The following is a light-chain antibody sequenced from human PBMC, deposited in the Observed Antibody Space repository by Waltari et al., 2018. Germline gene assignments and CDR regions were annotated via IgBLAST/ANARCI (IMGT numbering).Light chain of an antibody. CDR1: SSNIANNY. V-gene: IGLV1-51*02. CDR2: EDS. CDR3: GTWDSSLSGAV. J-gene: IGLJ7*01. Sequence: QSVLTQPPSVSAAPGQRVTIPCSGGSSNIANNYVSWYRQFPGTAPKLLIYEDSELPSGSPCRFSGSKSGTSATLDMTGLQAGDEADYYCGTWDSSLSGAVFGGGTHLTVL.